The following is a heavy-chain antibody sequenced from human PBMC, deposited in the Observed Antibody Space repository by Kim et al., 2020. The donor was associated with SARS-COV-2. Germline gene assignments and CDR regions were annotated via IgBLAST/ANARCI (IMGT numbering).Heavy chain of an antibody. J-gene: IGHJ2*01. D-gene: IGHD1-1*01. V-gene: IGHV4-59*08. CDR1: GGSITTYY. CDR2: IYYIGST. CDR3: ARGRQDTFWYFDL. Sequence: SETLSLTCTVSGGSITTYYWSWIRQPPGKGLEWIGYIYYIGSTNYNPSLKSRVTMSVDTSKNQFSLKLSSVTAADTAVYYCARGRQDTFWYFDLWGRGTL.